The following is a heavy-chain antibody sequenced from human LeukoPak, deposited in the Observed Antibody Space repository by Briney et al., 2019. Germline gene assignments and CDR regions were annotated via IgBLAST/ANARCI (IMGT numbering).Heavy chain of an antibody. V-gene: IGHV4-59*12. CDR1: GGSISTYY. CDR3: ARGTPYYDFWSGYLNWFDP. CDR2: IYNSGST. D-gene: IGHD3-3*01. Sequence: SETLSLTCTVSGGSISTYYWSWIRQPPGKGLEWIGYIYNSGSTNYNPSLKSRVTISVDTSKNQFSLKLSSVTAADTAVYYCARGTPYYDFWSGYLNWFDPWGQGTLVTVSS. J-gene: IGHJ5*02.